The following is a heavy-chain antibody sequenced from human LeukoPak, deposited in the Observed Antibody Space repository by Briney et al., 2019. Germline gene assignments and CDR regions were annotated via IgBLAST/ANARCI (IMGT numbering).Heavy chain of an antibody. V-gene: IGHV3-66*01. CDR1: GFTVSSNY. CDR2: IYSGGST. Sequence: SGGSLRLSCAASGFTVSSNYMSWVRQAPGKGLEWVSVIYSGGSTYYADSVKGRFTISRDNSKNTLYLQMNSLRAEDTAVYYCARDGGDIAAAGSDYWGQGTLVTVSS. CDR3: ARDGGDIAAAGSDY. J-gene: IGHJ4*02. D-gene: IGHD6-13*01.